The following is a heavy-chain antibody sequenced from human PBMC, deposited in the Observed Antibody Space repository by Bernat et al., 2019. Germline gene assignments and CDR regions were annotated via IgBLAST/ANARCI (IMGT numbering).Heavy chain of an antibody. V-gene: IGHV3-21*01. D-gene: IGHD3-10*01. CDR2: IISSSSYI. Sequence: EVQLVESGGGLVKPGGSLRLSCAASGFTFSSYSMNWVRQAPGKGLEWVSSIISSSSYIYYADSVKGRFTISRDNAKNSLYLQMNSLRAEETAVYYCAREITMVRGAYYYGMDVWGQGTTVTVSS. CDR1: GFTFSSYS. CDR3: AREITMVRGAYYYGMDV. J-gene: IGHJ6*02.